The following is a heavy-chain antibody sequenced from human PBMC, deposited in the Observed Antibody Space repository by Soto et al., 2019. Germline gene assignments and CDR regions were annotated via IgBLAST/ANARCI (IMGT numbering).Heavy chain of an antibody. V-gene: IGHV3-30-3*01. CDR2: ISYDGSNK. Sequence: QVQLVESGGGVVQPGRSLRLSCAASGFTFSSYAMHWFRQAPGKGLEWVAVISYDGSNKYYADSVKGRFTISRDNSKNTLYLQMNSLRAEDTAVYYCAREVRSWGQGTLVTVSS. CDR1: GFTFSSYA. J-gene: IGHJ5*02. CDR3: AREVRS. D-gene: IGHD4-17*01.